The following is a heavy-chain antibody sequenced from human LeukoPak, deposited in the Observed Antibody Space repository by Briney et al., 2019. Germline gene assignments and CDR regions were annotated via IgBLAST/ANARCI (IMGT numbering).Heavy chain of an antibody. J-gene: IGHJ5*02. CDR1: GFSFSSYE. D-gene: IGHD3-10*01. CDR2: ISSSGGSI. Sequence: GGSLRLSCAASGFSFSSYEMNWFRQAPGKGLEWVSYISSSGGSIYYTDSVKGRFTISRDNAKNSLYLQMNSLRAEDTAVYYCARDLVVRGRWSWFDPRGQGTLVTVSS. CDR3: ARDLVVRGRWSWFDP. V-gene: IGHV3-48*03.